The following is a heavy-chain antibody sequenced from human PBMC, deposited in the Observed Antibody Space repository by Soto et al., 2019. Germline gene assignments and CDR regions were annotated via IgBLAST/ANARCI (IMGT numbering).Heavy chain of an antibody. Sequence: GGSVRLSCAASGFTFSSYAMSWVRQAPGKGLEWVSAISGSGGSTYYADSVKGRFTISRDNSKNTLYLQMNSLRAEDTAVYYCAKGPRYCSGGSCSPTFNYWAREPWSPSPQ. J-gene: IGHJ4*02. D-gene: IGHD2-15*01. V-gene: IGHV3-23*01. CDR1: GFTFSSYA. CDR2: ISGSGGST. CDR3: AKGPRYCSGGSCSPTFNY.